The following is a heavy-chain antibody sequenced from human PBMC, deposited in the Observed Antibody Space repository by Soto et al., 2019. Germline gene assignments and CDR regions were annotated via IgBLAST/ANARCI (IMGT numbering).Heavy chain of an antibody. V-gene: IGHV3-30*18. Sequence: GGSLRLSCAASGFTFSSYGMHWVRQAPGKGLEWVAVISYDGSNKYYADSVKGRFTISRDNSKNTLYLQMNSLRAEDTAVYYCAKPSQLYYYYYGMDVWGQGTTVTVSS. CDR2: ISYDGSNK. CDR3: AKPSQLYYYYYGMDV. CDR1: GFTFSSYG. D-gene: IGHD1-1*01. J-gene: IGHJ6*02.